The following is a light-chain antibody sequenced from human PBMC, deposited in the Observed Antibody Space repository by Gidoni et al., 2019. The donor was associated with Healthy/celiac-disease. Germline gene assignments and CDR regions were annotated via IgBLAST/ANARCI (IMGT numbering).Light chain of an antibody. J-gene: IGKJ3*01. V-gene: IGKV4-1*01. CDR1: QSVLYSSNNKNY. Sequence: DIVMTQPPDSLAVSLGERATINCKSSQSVLYSSNNKNYLAWYQQKPGQPPKLLIYWASTRESGVPDRFSGSGSGTDFTLTISSLQAEDVAVYYCQQYYSTWGFGPGTKVDIK. CDR2: WAS. CDR3: QQYYSTWG.